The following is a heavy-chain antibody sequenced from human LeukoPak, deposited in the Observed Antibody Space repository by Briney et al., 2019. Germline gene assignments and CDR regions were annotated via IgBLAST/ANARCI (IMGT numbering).Heavy chain of an antibody. CDR1: GYTFTSYD. V-gene: IGHV1-8*01. CDR2: MNPNSGNT. J-gene: IGHJ3*02. Sequence: ASVKVSCKASGYTFTSYDISWVRQATGQGLEWMGWMNPNSGNTGYAQKFQGRVTMTRNTSISTAYMELSSLRSEDTAVYYCARASYYDSSGYLGELDAFDIWGQGTMVTVSS. CDR3: ARASYYDSSGYLGELDAFDI. D-gene: IGHD3-22*01.